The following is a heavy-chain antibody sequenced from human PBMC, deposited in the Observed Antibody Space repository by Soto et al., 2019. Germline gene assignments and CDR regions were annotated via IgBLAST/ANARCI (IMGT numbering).Heavy chain of an antibody. J-gene: IGHJ5*02. Sequence: GGSLRLSCVASGFTFSSYSMNWVRQAPWKWLEWVSYISFSSSTIYYADSVKCRFTISRDNAKNSLYLQMNSLRDEETAVYYCARDNGIAGSFDPWGQGTLVTVSS. CDR1: GFTFSSYS. CDR2: ISFSSSTI. CDR3: ARDNGIAGSFDP. V-gene: IGHV3-48*02. D-gene: IGHD6-13*01.